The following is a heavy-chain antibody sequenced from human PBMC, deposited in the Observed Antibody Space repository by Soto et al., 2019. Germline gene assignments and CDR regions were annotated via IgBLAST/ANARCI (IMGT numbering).Heavy chain of an antibody. Sequence: PGGSLRLSCAASGFTFSSYSMNWVRQAPGKGLEWVSYISSSSSTIYYADSVKGRFTISRDNAKNSLYLQMNSLRDEDTAVYYCARGTSLVVAATLDWFDPWGQGTLVTVSS. CDR2: ISSSSSTI. D-gene: IGHD2-15*01. CDR3: ARGTSLVVAATLDWFDP. CDR1: GFTFSSYS. J-gene: IGHJ5*02. V-gene: IGHV3-48*02.